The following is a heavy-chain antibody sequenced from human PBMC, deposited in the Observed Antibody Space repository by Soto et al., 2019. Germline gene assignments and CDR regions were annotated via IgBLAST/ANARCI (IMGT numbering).Heavy chain of an antibody. CDR3: ARLQDWFLIFSGGSCYSSAYYYYYMDV. J-gene: IGHJ6*03. CDR2: IYYSGST. Sequence: TSETLSLTCTVSGGSISSYYWSWIRQPPGKGLEWIGYIYYSGSTNYNPSLKSRVTISVDTSKNQFSLKLSSVTAADTAVYYCARLQDWFLIFSGGSCYSSAYYYYYMDVWGKGTTVTVSS. D-gene: IGHD2-15*01. CDR1: GGSISSYY. V-gene: IGHV4-59*08.